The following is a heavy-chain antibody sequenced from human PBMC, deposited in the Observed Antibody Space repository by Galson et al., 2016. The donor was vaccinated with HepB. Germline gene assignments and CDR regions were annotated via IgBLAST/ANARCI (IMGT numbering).Heavy chain of an antibody. CDR1: GFSFSRYG. D-gene: IGHD3-3*01. Sequence: SLRLSCAASGFSFSRYGMHWVRQAPGKGLEWVAVISYDGGEKSYADSVKGRFTISRDNSKNTLYLQMNSLRAEDTAVYYCASQRRLDFWSGYLDYWGQGTLVTVSS. CDR2: ISYDGGEK. V-gene: IGHV3-30*03. CDR3: ASQRRLDFWSGYLDY. J-gene: IGHJ4*02.